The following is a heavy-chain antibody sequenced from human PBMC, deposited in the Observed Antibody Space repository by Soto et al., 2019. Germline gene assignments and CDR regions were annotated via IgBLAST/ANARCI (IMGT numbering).Heavy chain of an antibody. Sequence: ASVKVSCKASGYTFTSYAMHWVRQAPGQRLEWMGWINAGNGNTKYSQKFQGRVTITRDTSASTAYMELSSLRSEDTAVYYCARGYSSSWYLYCGCRGQGTLVTVSS. J-gene: IGHJ4*03. D-gene: IGHD6-13*01. V-gene: IGHV1-3*01. CDR2: INAGNGNT. CDR3: ARGYSSSWYLYCGC. CDR1: GYTFTSYA.